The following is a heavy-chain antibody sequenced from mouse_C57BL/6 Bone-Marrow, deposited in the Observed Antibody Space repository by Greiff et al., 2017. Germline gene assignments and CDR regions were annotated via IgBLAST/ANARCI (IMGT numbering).Heavy chain of an antibody. CDR1: GYAFSSSG. J-gene: IGHJ4*01. V-gene: IGHV1-82*01. CDR3: ARRRLLRLRRNYAMDY. D-gene: IGHD2-2*01. CDR2: IYPGDGDT. Sequence: VQLQQSGPELVKPGASVKISCKASGYAFSSSGMNWVKQRPGKGLGWIGRIYPGDGDTNYNGKFKGKATLTADKSSSTAYMQLSSLTSEDSAVYFCARRRLLRLRRNYAMDYWGQGTSVTVSS.